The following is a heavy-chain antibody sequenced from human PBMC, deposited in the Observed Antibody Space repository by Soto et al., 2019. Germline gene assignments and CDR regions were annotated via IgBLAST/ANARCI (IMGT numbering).Heavy chain of an antibody. J-gene: IGHJ4*02. CDR2: ISGSGGST. D-gene: IGHD3-22*01. V-gene: IGHV3-23*01. Sequence: LSVYWAASGGSFGRYCMTWVRQAQGKGLEWVSVISGSGGSTYYADSVKGRFTISRDNCKNTLYLQMNSLRAEDTAVYYCAKESTMIVVVVTRFDYWGQGPLVTVSS. CDR3: AKESTMIVVVVTRFDY. CDR1: GGSFGRYC.